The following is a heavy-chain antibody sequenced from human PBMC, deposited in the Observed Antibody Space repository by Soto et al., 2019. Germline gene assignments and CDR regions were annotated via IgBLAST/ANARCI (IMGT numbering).Heavy chain of an antibody. D-gene: IGHD2-2*01. CDR2: ISGSGGST. Sequence: EVQLLESGGGLVQPGGSLRLSCAASGFTFSSYAMSWVRQAPGKGLEWVSAISGSGGSTYYADSVKGRFTISRDNSKNTLYLQMNSLRAEDTAVYYCAKDRILFVVVPADNEGLDYWGQGTLVTVSS. J-gene: IGHJ4*02. CDR3: AKDRILFVVVPADNEGLDY. CDR1: GFTFSSYA. V-gene: IGHV3-23*01.